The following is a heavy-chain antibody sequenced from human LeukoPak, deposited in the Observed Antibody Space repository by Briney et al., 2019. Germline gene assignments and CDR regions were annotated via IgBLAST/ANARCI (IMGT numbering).Heavy chain of an antibody. CDR1: GGTFISYA. J-gene: IGHJ3*02. CDR2: IIPIFGTA. V-gene: IGHV1-69*01. CDR3: ARGYYDFWSGSPSNTDAFDI. Sequence: SVKVSCKASGGTFISYAISWVRQAPGQGLEWMGGIIPIFGTANYAQKFQGRVTITADESTSTAYMELSSLRSEDTAVYYCARGYYDFWSGSPSNTDAFDIWGQGTMVTVSS. D-gene: IGHD3-3*01.